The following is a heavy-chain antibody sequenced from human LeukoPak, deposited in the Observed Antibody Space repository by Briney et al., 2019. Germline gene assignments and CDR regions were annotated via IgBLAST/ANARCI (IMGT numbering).Heavy chain of an antibody. D-gene: IGHD3-10*01. CDR1: GGSISSGDYY. CDR3: ARDRDYYGSGSYFDY. J-gene: IGHJ4*02. CDR2: IYYSGST. V-gene: IGHV4-30-4*01. Sequence: SQTLSLTCTVSGGSISSGDYYWSWIRQPPGKGLEWIGYIYYSGSTYYNPSLKGRVTISVDTSKNQFSLKLSSVTAADTAVYYCARDRDYYGSGSYFDYWGQGTLVTVSS.